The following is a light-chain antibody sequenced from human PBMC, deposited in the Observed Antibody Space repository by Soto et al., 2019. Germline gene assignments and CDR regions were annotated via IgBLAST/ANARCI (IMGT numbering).Light chain of an antibody. CDR1: GSDVGDSSH. V-gene: IGLV2-11*01. CDR3: CLSPRSLPWL. J-gene: IGLJ3*02. Sequence: QSALTQPRSVSGSPGQSVTISCTATGSDVGDSSHVSWYQLHPGKAAKLMMYEVNNRPSGVPDRFSGSKSGSTASLTISGLQAEDEAEYYCCLSPRSLPWLFGGGTKLTVL. CDR2: EVN.